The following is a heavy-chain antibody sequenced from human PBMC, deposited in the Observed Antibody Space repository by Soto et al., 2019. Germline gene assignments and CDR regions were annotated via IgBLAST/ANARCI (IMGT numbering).Heavy chain of an antibody. J-gene: IGHJ4*02. CDR3: ARDYDSTGFTSNMAYYFDY. CDR1: GYIFTKYA. D-gene: IGHD3-22*01. Sequence: ASVKVSCKSSGYIFTKYAIHWVRQAPGQRLEWLGWINAGNGKTKSSQQFQGRVTITRDTSASTVYMELSSVRSEDTAVYYCARDYDSTGFTSNMAYYFDYWGQGTLVTVSS. V-gene: IGHV1-3*01. CDR2: INAGNGKT.